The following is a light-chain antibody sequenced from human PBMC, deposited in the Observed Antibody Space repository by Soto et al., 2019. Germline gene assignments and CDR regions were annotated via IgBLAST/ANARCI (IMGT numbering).Light chain of an antibody. V-gene: IGLV2-14*03. CDR2: AVT. CDR3: TSHSDSRPAV. Sequence: QSVLTQPASVSGSPGQSITISCTGTSSDIGLNNYVSWYQQHPGKAPALIIYAVTYRPSGVSSRFSGSKSGDTASLTISGLRTEDEADYYCTSHSDSRPAVFGRGTKVTVL. J-gene: IGLJ2*01. CDR1: SSDIGLNNY.